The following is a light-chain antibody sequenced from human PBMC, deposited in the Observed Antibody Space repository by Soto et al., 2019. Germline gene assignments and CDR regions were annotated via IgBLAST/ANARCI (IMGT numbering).Light chain of an antibody. Sequence: EIVLTQSPATLSLSHGERATLSCRASQSVSSYLAWYQQKPGQAPRLLIYDASNRATGIPARFSGSGSGTDFTLTISSLEPEDFAVYYCQQRSNWPPIPFGQGTRLAI. CDR2: DAS. J-gene: IGKJ5*01. V-gene: IGKV3-11*01. CDR3: QQRSNWPPIP. CDR1: QSVSSY.